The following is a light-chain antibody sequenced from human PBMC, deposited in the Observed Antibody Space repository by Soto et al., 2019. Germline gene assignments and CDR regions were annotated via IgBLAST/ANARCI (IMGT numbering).Light chain of an antibody. CDR1: SSNIGAGYD. CDR2: GNS. CDR3: CSYAGSYTWV. J-gene: IGLJ3*02. V-gene: IGLV1-40*01. Sequence: QSVLAQPPSVSGAPGQKVTISCTGSSSNIGAGYDLHWYQQLPGTAPKLLLYGNSNRPSGVPDRFSGSKSGTSASLAITGLQAEDEADYYCCSYAGSYTWVFGGGTKLTVL.